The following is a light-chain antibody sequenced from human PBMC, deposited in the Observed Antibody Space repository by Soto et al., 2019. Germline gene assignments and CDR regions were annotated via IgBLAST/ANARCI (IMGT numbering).Light chain of an antibody. CDR2: DNN. J-gene: IGLJ1*01. V-gene: IGLV1-51*01. CDR1: NSNIGRNY. Sequence: HSVLTQPPSVSAAPGQKVTISCSGSNSNIGRNYVSWYHQLPGTAPKLLIYDNNKRPSGIPDRFSGSKSGTSATLGIAGLQTGDEADYYCGTWDNSLSAYVFGTGTKLTVL. CDR3: GTWDNSLSAYV.